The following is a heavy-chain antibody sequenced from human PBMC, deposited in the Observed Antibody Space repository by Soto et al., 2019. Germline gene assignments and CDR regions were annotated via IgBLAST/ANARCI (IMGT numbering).Heavy chain of an antibody. J-gene: IGHJ4*02. CDR2: IYYSGST. CDR3: ARVNRRVVVVTANTFDY. D-gene: IGHD2-21*02. Sequence: QVQLQESGPGLVKPSQTLSLTCTVSGGSISSGGYYWSWIRQHPGTGLEWFGYIYYSGSTYYNPSLKSRVTISVDTSKNQFSLKLSSVTAADTAVYYCARVNRRVVVVTANTFDYWGQGTLVTVSS. V-gene: IGHV4-31*03. CDR1: GGSISSGGYY.